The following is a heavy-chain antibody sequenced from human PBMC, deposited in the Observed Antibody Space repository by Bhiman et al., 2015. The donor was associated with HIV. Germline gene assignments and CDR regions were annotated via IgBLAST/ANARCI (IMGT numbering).Heavy chain of an antibody. CDR3: TLGGHWLSPFFDY. Sequence: EEQLVISGGIVVQPGGSLRLSCAASGITFSDYTMHWVRQAPGKGLEWVSLITSDGSDSYYSDSVKGRFTISRDYSTNSLYLQMNSLRSEDTALYYCTLGGHWLSPFFDYWGQGTRVTVSS. V-gene: IGHV3-43*01. J-gene: IGHJ4*02. D-gene: IGHD3-16*01. CDR2: ITSDGSDS. CDR1: GITFSDYT.